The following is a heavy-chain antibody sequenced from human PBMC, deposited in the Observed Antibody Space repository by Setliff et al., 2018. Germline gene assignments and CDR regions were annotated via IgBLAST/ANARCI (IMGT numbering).Heavy chain of an antibody. CDR3: ARRWNFGPYGSGIHDGFDM. J-gene: IGHJ3*02. V-gene: IGHV4-39*07. CDR1: GGSISSRSYY. CDR2: INHSGST. Sequence: SSETLSLTCTVSGGSISSRSYYWSWIRQPPGKGLEWIGEINHSGSTNYKSSLKSRVTISVDTSKNQFSLKLNSVTAADTAVYYCARRWNFGPYGSGIHDGFDMWGQGTMVTVSS. D-gene: IGHD3-10*01.